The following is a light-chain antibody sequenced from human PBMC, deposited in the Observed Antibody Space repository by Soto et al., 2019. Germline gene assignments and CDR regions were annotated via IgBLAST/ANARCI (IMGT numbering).Light chain of an antibody. V-gene: IGKV1-12*01. CDR2: AAC. J-gene: IGKJ1*01. CDR3: QQANSFPQT. Sequence: DIPMTQSPSSVSASVGDRVTITCRASQGISSWLAWYQQKPGKAPKLLIYAACSLQSGVPSSFSGSRSGTDFTRTISGLQPEDFEPYYYQQANSFPQTFGQGTKVEVK. CDR1: QGISSW.